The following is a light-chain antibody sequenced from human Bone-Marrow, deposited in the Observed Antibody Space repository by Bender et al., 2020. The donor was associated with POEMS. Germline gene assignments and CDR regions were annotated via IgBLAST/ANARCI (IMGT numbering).Light chain of an antibody. CDR3: QVWDSSRGV. Sequence: SYVLTQPPSVSVAPGQTARVTCGGNNLGTKNVHWYQQRPGQAPVLVVYDDTDRPSGIPEGFSGSNSGNTAPLTIGRVEAGDEADYYCQVWDSSRGVFGGGTKLTVL. V-gene: IGLV3-21*02. CDR1: NLGTKN. J-gene: IGLJ3*02. CDR2: DDT.